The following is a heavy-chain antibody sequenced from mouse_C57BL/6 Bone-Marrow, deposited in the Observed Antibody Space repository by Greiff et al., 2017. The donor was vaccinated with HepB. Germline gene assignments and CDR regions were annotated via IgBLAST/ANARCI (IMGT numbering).Heavy chain of an antibody. D-gene: IGHD1-1*01. CDR3: ARSHFYYGSSLDWYFDV. V-gene: IGHV14-2*01. J-gene: IGHJ1*03. CDR1: GFNITDYY. Sequence: VQLQQSGAELVKPGASVKLSCTASGFNITDYYMHWVKQRTEQGLEWIGRIDPEDGETKYAPKFQGKATITADPSSNTAYLQLSSLTSEDTAVYYCARSHFYYGSSLDWYFDVWGTGTTVTVSS. CDR2: IDPEDGET.